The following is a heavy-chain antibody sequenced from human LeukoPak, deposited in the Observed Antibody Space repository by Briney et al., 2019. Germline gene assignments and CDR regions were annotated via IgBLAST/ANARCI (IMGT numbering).Heavy chain of an antibody. Sequence: GASVKVSCKASGYTFTGYYMHWVRQAPGRGLEWVGRINPNSGGINYAQKFQGRVTMTRDTSISTAYMELSRLRSDDTAVYYCARSITGGAFDIWGQGTMVTVSS. CDR2: INPNSGGI. CDR1: GYTFTGYY. D-gene: IGHD1-14*01. J-gene: IGHJ3*02. V-gene: IGHV1-2*06. CDR3: ARSITGGAFDI.